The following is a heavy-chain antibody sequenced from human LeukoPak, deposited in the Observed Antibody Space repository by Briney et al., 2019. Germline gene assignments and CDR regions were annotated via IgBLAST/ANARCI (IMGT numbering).Heavy chain of an antibody. V-gene: IGHV1-69*06. CDR1: GGTFSSYA. D-gene: IGHD2-2*01. Sequence: SVKVSCKASGGTFSSYAISWVRQAPGQGLEWMGGIIPIFGTANYAQKFQGRVTITADKSTSTAYMELSSLRSEDTAVYYCARVLVVPVAMPTNFDYWGQGTLVTVSS. J-gene: IGHJ4*02. CDR2: IIPIFGTA. CDR3: ARVLVVPVAMPTNFDY.